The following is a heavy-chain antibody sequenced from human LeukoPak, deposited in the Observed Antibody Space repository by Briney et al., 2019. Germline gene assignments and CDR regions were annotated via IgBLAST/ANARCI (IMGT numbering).Heavy chain of an antibody. D-gene: IGHD1-26*01. V-gene: IGHV3-30*03. J-gene: IGHJ4*02. CDR1: GFAFSSYG. Sequence: GGSLRLSCAASGFAFSSYGMHWVRQAPGKGLEWVAAISDGGSNKYYADSVKGRFTISRDNAKNSLYLQMNSLRAEDTAVYYCARDLYSGSYSYDFDYWGQGTLVTVSS. CDR3: ARDLYSGSYSYDFDY. CDR2: ISDGGSNK.